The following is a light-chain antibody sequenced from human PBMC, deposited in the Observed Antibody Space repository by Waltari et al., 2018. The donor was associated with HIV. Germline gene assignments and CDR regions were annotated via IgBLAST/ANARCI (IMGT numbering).Light chain of an antibody. CDR1: SSNIGAGYD. J-gene: IGLJ2*01. Sequence: QPVLTQPPSVPGAPGQRVTTPCTASSSNIGAGYDVHWYQQLPGTAPKLLIYGNNKRPSGVPDRFSGSKSGTSASLAITGLQAEDEADYYCQSYDSSLSAGVFGGGTKLTV. CDR3: QSYDSSLSAGV. CDR2: GNN. V-gene: IGLV1-40*01.